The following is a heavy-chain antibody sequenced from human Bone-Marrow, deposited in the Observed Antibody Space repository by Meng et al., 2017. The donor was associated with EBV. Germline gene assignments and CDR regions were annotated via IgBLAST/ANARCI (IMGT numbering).Heavy chain of an antibody. J-gene: IGHJ4*02. D-gene: IGHD3-16*01. CDR1: GGSISSSSYY. Sequence: QLQLQESGPGLVKPSEXLSLTCTVSGGSISSSSYYWGWIRQPPGKGLEWIGSIYYSGSTYYNPSLKSRVTISMDTSKNQFSLKLTSVTAADTAVYFCARILGGPGSPSDYWGQGTLVTVAS. CDR2: IYYSGST. CDR3: ARILGGPGSPSDY. V-gene: IGHV4-39*07.